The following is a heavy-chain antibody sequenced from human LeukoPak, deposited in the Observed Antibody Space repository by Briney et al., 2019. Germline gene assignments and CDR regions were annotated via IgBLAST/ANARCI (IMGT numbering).Heavy chain of an antibody. CDR1: GGTGSSYA. V-gene: IGHV1-69*01. CDR3: AKELVVVVAATVPPSSERTETGY. Sequence: GPSVKVSCKASGGTGSSYAISWVRLAPRQGLESMGGFIPISGTANYAQKFQGRVTTTADESTSTAFLELSSLRSEDTTVYDCAKELVVVVAATVPPSSERTETGYWGQGTLVTVYS. CDR2: FIPISGTA. D-gene: IGHD2-15*01. J-gene: IGHJ4*02.